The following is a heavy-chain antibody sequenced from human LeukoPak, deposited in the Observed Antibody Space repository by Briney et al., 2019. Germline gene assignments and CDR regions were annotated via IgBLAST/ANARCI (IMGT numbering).Heavy chain of an antibody. Sequence: ASVKVSCKASGYTFTGYYMHWVRQAPGQGLEWMGWINPTSGGTNYAQKFQGRVTMTTDKSTSTAYMELSRLRSDDTAVYYCARDWYGSGWYLRYYYGMDVWGQGTTVTVSS. CDR2: INPTSGGT. J-gene: IGHJ6*02. CDR1: GYTFTGYY. V-gene: IGHV1-2*02. CDR3: ARDWYGSGWYLRYYYGMDV. D-gene: IGHD6-19*01.